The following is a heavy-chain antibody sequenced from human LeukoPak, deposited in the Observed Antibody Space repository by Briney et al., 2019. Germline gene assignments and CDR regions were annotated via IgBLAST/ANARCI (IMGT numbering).Heavy chain of an antibody. CDR2: IYYSGST. D-gene: IGHD5-18*01. CDR3: VSRKRGYSYGYYYYYGMDV. Sequence: SETLSLTCTVSGGSISSSSYYWGWIRQPPGKGLEWIGSIYYSGSTYYNPSLKSRVTISVDTSKNQFSLKLSSVTAADTAVYYCVSRKRGYSYGYYYYYGMDVWGQGTTVTVSS. CDR1: GGSISSSSYY. V-gene: IGHV4-39*01. J-gene: IGHJ6*02.